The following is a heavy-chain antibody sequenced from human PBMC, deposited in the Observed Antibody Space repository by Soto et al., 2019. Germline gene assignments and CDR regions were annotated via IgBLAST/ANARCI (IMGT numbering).Heavy chain of an antibody. CDR2: ISDSGGST. V-gene: IGHV3-23*01. J-gene: IGHJ4*02. CDR3: AKDEGDTVPYYFDY. D-gene: IGHD5-18*01. CDR1: GFTFSTYA. Sequence: GSLRLSCAASGFTFSTYAMSWVRQAPGKGLEWVSTISDSGGSTYYADSVKGRFTISRDNSKNTLYLQMNSLRADDTAVYYCAKDEGDTVPYYFDYWGQGTLVTVSS.